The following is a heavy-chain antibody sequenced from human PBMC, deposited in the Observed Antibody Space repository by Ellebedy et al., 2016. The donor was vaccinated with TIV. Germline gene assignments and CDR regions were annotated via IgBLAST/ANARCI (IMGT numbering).Heavy chain of an antibody. J-gene: IGHJ5*02. V-gene: IGHV3-48*04. D-gene: IGHD5-24*01. CDR1: GFTFSTYA. Sequence: GGSLRLXCAASGFTFSTYAMNWVRQVPGEGLEWVSYISSSSSTIYYTDSVKGRFTVSRDNAKNSLFLQMNSLRAEDTAMYYCARDGYNWADSWGQGTLVTVSS. CDR3: ARDGYNWADS. CDR2: ISSSSSTI.